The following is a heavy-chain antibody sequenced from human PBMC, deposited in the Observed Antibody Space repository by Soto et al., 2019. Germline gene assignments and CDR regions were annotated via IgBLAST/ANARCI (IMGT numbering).Heavy chain of an antibody. CDR1: GFTFSSYW. J-gene: IGHJ6*03. V-gene: IGHV3-7*01. CDR3: VVEPPPIAVAGTDEGDYMDV. D-gene: IGHD6-19*01. CDR2: IKQDGSEK. Sequence: GGSLRLSCAASGFTFSSYWMSWVRQAPGKGLEWVANIKQDGSEKYYVDSVKGRFTISRDNAKNSLYLQMNSLRAEDTAVYYCVVEPPPIAVAGTDEGDYMDVWGKGTTVTVSS.